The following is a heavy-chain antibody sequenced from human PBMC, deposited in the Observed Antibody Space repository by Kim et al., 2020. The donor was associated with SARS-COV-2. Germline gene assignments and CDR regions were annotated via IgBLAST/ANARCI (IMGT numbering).Heavy chain of an antibody. CDR2: NGRNT. CDR3: AGEKY. V-gene: IGHV3-7*01. J-gene: IGHJ4*02. Sequence: NGRNTYDVDSVKGRFTISRDNAKNSVFLQMNSLRSEDTAVYYCAGEKYWGQGTLVTVSS.